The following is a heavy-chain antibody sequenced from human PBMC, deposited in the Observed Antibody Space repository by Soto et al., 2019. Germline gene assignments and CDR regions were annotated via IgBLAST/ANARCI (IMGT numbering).Heavy chain of an antibody. Sequence: QVQLVQSGAEVKKPGASVKVSCKASGYTFTSYGISWVRQAPGQGLEWMGWISAYNGNTNYAQKLQGRVTMTTDTSTRTAYMELRSLRSYDAAVYYCARTDSSGFLPRYNWFDPWGQGTLVTVSS. CDR2: ISAYNGNT. D-gene: IGHD6-19*01. CDR1: GYTFTSYG. CDR3: ARTDSSGFLPRYNWFDP. J-gene: IGHJ5*02. V-gene: IGHV1-18*01.